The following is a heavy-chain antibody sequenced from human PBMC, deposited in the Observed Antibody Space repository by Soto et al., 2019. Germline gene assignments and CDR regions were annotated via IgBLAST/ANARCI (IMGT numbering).Heavy chain of an antibody. CDR2: ITSSSSAI. V-gene: IGHV3-48*01. D-gene: IGHD2-15*01. CDR3: ARDDVLCDGGRCYGVPLDV. Sequence: GSLRLSCAASGFTFTSYSTNWVRQAPGKGLEWISYITSSSSAINYADSVKGRFTISRDNAKNSLFLQMNSLRAEDTAVYYCARDDVLCDGGRCYGVPLDVWGKGTTVTVSS. J-gene: IGHJ6*04. CDR1: GFTFTSYS.